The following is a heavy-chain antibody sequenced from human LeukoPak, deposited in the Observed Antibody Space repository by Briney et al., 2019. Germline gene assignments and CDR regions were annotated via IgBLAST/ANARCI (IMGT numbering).Heavy chain of an antibody. V-gene: IGHV3-7*01. CDR1: GFTFSSYW. D-gene: IGHD3-22*01. J-gene: IGHJ4*02. Sequence: GGSLRLSCAASGFTFSSYWMSWVRQAPGKGLEWVANIKQDGSEKYYVDSVKGRFTISRDNAKNTLYLQMNSLRAEDTAVYYCASATYYDSSGYLAYWGQGTLVTVSS. CDR2: IKQDGSEK. CDR3: ASATYYDSSGYLAY.